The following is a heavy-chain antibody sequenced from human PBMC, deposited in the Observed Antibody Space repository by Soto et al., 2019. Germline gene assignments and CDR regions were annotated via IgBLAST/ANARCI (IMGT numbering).Heavy chain of an antibody. J-gene: IGHJ4*02. CDR2: ISERGDTT. CDR3: AKDKPGTTSFDY. Sequence: AGGSLRLSCAASGFTFSSYAMSWVRQAPGKGLEWVSGISERGDTTHYADSVKGRFTISRDTSKNTLYLQLNTLRADDTAVYYCAKDKPGTTSFDYWGQGALVTVSS. D-gene: IGHD1-1*01. CDR1: GFTFSSYA. V-gene: IGHV3-23*01.